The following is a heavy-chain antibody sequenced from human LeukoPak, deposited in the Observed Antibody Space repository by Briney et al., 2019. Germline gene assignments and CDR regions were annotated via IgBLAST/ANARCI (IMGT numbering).Heavy chain of an antibody. V-gene: IGHV4-4*02. CDR1: GGSISSSNW. Sequence: TSETLSLTCAVSGGSISSSNWWSWVRQPPGKGLEWIGEIYHSGSTYYNPSLKSRVTISVDTSMNQFSLKLSSVTAADTAVYYCARGDSSSLGYYGMDVWGQGTTVTVSS. CDR2: IYHSGST. J-gene: IGHJ6*02. CDR3: ARGDSSSLGYYGMDV. D-gene: IGHD6-13*01.